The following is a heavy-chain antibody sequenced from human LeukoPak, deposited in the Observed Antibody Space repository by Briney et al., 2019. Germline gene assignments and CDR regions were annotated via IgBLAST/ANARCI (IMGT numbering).Heavy chain of an antibody. V-gene: IGHV3-30*04. D-gene: IGHD3-10*01. J-gene: IGHJ4*02. CDR1: GFTFSSYA. CDR2: ISYDGSNK. Sequence: VQPGRSLRLSCAASGFTFSSYAMHWVRQAPGKGLEWVAVISYDGSNKYYADSVKGRFTISRDNSKDTLYLQMNSLRAEDTAVYYCARNMVRGVIIRGAFDYWGQGTLVTASS. CDR3: ARNMVRGVIIRGAFDY.